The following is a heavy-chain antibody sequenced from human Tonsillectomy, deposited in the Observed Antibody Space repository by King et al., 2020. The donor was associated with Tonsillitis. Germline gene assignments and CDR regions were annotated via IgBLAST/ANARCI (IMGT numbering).Heavy chain of an antibody. CDR3: AKGRPFLRPAAMEAPEFDY. D-gene: IGHD1-1*01. CDR1: GYSFTTFY. CDR2: INPTGGST. V-gene: IGHV1-46*03. Sequence: VQLVESGAEVKKPGASVKVSCKASGYSFTTFYIHWVRQAPGQGLEWMGLINPTGGSTNYAQKFQGRVTMTRDTSTNTVYMILSSLRSEDTAAYYCAKGRPFLRPAAMEAPEFDYWGQGTPVTVSS. J-gene: IGHJ4*02.